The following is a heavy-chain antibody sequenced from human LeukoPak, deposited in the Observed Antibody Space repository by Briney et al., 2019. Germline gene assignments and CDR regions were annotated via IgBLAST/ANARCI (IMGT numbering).Heavy chain of an antibody. CDR2: IYGAGAT. Sequence: KTGGSLRLSCAASGFTVSDSYMSWVRQAPGMGLEWVSVIYGAGATYYADSVQGRFTISRDNSRDTLFLQMHSLRAEDTALYYCARARGVGSWYYFDYWGQGTLVTVSS. CDR1: GFTVSDSY. V-gene: IGHV3-53*01. D-gene: IGHD6-13*01. CDR3: ARARGVGSWYYFDY. J-gene: IGHJ4*02.